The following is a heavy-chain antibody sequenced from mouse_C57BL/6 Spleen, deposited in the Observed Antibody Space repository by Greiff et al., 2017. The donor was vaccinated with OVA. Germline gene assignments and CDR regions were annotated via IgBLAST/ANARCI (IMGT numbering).Heavy chain of an antibody. CDR1: GYAFSSYW. D-gene: IGHD2-4*01. J-gene: IGHJ2*01. V-gene: IGHV1-80*01. CDR3: ARGDYDYAYYFDY. Sequence: QVQLKQSGAELVKPGASVKISCKASGYAFSSYWMNWVKQRPGKGLAWIGQIYPGDGDTNYNGKFKGKATLTADKSSSTAYMQLSSLTSEDSAVYFCARGDYDYAYYFDYWGQGTTLTVSS. CDR2: IYPGDGDT.